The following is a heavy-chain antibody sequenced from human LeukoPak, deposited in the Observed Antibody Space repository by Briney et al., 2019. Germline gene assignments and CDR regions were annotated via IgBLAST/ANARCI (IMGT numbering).Heavy chain of an antibody. V-gene: IGHV4-59*01. CDR3: ASDYGSGSYRSDY. D-gene: IGHD3-10*01. CDR1: GDSLSGYS. J-gene: IGHJ4*02. CDR2: IYNSGST. Sequence: PSETLSLTCTVSGDSLSGYSWSWIRQPPGKGLEWIGYIYNSGSTTYNPSLKSRLTISLDTSKRQFSLNLRSVTAADTAVYYCASDYGSGSYRSDYWGQGTLVSVSS.